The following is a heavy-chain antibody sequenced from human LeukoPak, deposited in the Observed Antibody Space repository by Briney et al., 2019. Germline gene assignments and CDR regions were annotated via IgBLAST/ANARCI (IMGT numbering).Heavy chain of an antibody. CDR1: GLTFSDYY. D-gene: IGHD1/OR15-1a*01. CDR2: ISSSSSYT. Sequence: GGPLRLPCGVSGLTFSDYYMSWIRQARGKGLEGVSFISSSSSYTYYADSVKGRFTISRDSSKNTLYLQMNSLRADDTAMYYCVRDGPNNDPELLDYWGQGTLVTVSS. CDR3: VRDGPNNDPELLDY. J-gene: IGHJ4*02. V-gene: IGHV3-11*05.